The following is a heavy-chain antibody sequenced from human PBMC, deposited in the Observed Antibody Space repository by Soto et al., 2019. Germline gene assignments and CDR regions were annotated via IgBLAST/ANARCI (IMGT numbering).Heavy chain of an antibody. J-gene: IGHJ4*02. CDR3: ARDRGGGGDYAPYDY. D-gene: IGHD4-17*01. CDR1: GYTFTTYA. CDR2: ITVYIGNT. Sequence: ASVKVSCKASGYTFTTYALTWVRQAPGQGLEWMGWITVYIGNTNYAQKLQGRVTLTTDTSTSTAYMELRSLRSDDTAVYYCARDRGGGGDYAPYDYWGQGTQVTVSS. V-gene: IGHV1-18*01.